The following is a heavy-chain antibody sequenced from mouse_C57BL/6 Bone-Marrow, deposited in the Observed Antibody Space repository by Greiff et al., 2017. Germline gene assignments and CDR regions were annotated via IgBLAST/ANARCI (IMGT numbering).Heavy chain of an antibody. J-gene: IGHJ2*01. Sequence: VQLQQPGAELVKPGASVKLSCKASGYTFTSYWMQWVKQRPGQGLEWIGEIDPSDSYTNYNQKFKGKATLTVDTSSSTAYMQLSSLTSEDSAVYYCARGHDGYYFDYWGQGTTLTVSS. CDR3: ARGHDGYYFDY. CDR1: GYTFTSYW. D-gene: IGHD2-3*01. V-gene: IGHV1-50*01. CDR2: IDPSDSYT.